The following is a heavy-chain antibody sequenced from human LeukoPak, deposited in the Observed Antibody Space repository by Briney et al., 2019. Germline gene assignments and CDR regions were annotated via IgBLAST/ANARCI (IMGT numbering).Heavy chain of an antibody. V-gene: IGHV5-10-1*01. CDR3: ARRRRIAENWFDP. Sequence: GESLKISCKGSGYSFTSYWISWVRQMPGKGLDWMGRIVPSDSYTNYSPSFQGHVTISADKSISTAYLQWSSLKASDTAMYYCARRRRIAENWFDPWGQGTLVTVSS. J-gene: IGHJ5*02. CDR2: IVPSDSYT. D-gene: IGHD6-13*01. CDR1: GYSFTSYW.